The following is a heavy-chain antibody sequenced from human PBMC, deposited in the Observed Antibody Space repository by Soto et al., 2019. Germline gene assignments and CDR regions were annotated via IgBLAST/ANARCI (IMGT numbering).Heavy chain of an antibody. CDR3: ARGLNGYLHYFDY. J-gene: IGHJ4*02. V-gene: IGHV1-3*01. D-gene: IGHD5-18*01. Sequence: GASVKVSCKASGYTFTSYAMHWVRQAPGQRLEGMGWINAGNGNTKYSQKFQGRVTITRDTSASTAYMELSSLRSEDTAVYYCARGLNGYLHYFDYWGQGTLVTVSS. CDR2: INAGNGNT. CDR1: GYTFTSYA.